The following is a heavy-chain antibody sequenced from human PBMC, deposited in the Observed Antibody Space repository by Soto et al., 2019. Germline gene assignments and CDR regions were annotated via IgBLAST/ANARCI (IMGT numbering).Heavy chain of an antibody. CDR3: ARDSRGSGSYPSPFDP. Sequence: LSLTCTVSGGSISSGGYYWSWIRQHPGKGLEWIGYIYYSGSTYYNPSLKSRVTISVDTSKNQFSLKLSSVTAADTAVYYCARDSRGSGSYPSPFDPWGQGTLVTVSS. CDR1: GGSISSGGYY. D-gene: IGHD3-10*01. J-gene: IGHJ5*02. V-gene: IGHV4-31*03. CDR2: IYYSGST.